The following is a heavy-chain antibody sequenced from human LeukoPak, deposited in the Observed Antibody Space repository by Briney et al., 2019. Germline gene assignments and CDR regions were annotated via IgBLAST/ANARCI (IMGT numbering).Heavy chain of an antibody. CDR1: GFTFSSYA. D-gene: IGHD2-15*01. CDR3: ARDLGYCSGGSCYYRNYFDY. V-gene: IGHV3-30*04. J-gene: IGHJ4*02. CDR2: ISYDGSNK. Sequence: GGSLRLSCAASGFTFSSYAMHWVRQAPGKGLEWVAVISYDGSNKYYADSVKGRFTISRDNSKNRLYLQMNSLRAEDTAVYYCARDLGYCSGGSCYYRNYFDYWGQGTLVTVSS.